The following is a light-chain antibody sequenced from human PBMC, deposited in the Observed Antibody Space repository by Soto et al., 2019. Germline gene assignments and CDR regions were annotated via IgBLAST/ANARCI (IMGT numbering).Light chain of an antibody. CDR2: AAS. CDR3: LQDYNYPLT. CDR1: QSSNW. J-gene: IGKJ4*01. Sequence: IQMTQSPSTLPASVGDRVTITCRASQSSNWLAWYQQKPGKAPKLLIYAASSLQSGVPSRFSGSGSGTDFTLTISSLQPEDFATYYCLQDYNYPLTFGGGTKVDI. V-gene: IGKV1-6*01.